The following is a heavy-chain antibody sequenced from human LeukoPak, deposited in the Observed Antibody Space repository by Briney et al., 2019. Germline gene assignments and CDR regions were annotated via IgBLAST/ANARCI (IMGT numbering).Heavy chain of an antibody. D-gene: IGHD3-3*01. V-gene: IGHV3-30*02. J-gene: IGHJ6*03. Sequence: PGGSLRLSCAASGFTFSNYDMHWVRQAPGKGLEWVAFIRFDGTSKFYADSVKARFTISRDNSQNTVSLQVNNLRIEDTALYYCAKTPLSDASGHYYYMDVWGKGTTVTVSS. CDR2: IRFDGTSK. CDR1: GFTFSNYD. CDR3: AKTPLSDASGHYYYMDV.